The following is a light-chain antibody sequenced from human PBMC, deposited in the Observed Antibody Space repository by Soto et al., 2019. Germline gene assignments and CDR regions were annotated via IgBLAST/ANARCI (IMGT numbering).Light chain of an antibody. V-gene: IGKV1-6*01. CDR3: LQDYNYPIT. J-gene: IGKJ5*01. CDR1: QGIRND. CDR2: AAS. Sequence: AIQMTQSPSSLSASVGDRVTITGRASQGIRNDLGWYQQKPGKAPKLLIYAASSLQSGVPSRVSGSGSGTDLTLNISSLQPEDFATYYCLQDYNYPITFGQGTRLQIK.